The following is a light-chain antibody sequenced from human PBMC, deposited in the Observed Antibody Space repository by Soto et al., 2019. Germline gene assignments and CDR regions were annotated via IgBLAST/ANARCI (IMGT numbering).Light chain of an antibody. CDR3: QQYKSFSRT. Sequence: DIQMTQSPSTLSASVGYRVTITCRASEKISRYLAWYQQRPGKAPKLLMYQASTLESGVPSRFSGSGSGTEFTLTISGLQPDDSATYYCQQYKSFSRTFGQGTKVDIK. J-gene: IGKJ1*01. CDR2: QAS. V-gene: IGKV1-5*03. CDR1: EKISRY.